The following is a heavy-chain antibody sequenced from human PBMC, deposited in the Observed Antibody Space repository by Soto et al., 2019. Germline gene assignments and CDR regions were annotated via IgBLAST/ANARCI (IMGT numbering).Heavy chain of an antibody. J-gene: IGHJ4*02. CDR2: IYYSGST. D-gene: IGHD6-13*01. CDR3: ARHYPIRTAAGTGYYFDY. CDR1: GGSISSYY. Sequence: SETLSLTCTDSGGSISSYYWTWIRQPPGQGLEWIGNIYYSGSTNYNPSLNSRVTISVATSKTQFSLKLSSVTAADTAVYYCARHYPIRTAAGTGYYFDYWGKGNLVTVAS. V-gene: IGHV4-59*08.